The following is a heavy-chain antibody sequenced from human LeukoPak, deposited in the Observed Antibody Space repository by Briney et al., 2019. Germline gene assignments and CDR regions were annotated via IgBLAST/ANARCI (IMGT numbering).Heavy chain of an antibody. CDR1: GFTFSSYA. J-gene: IGHJ4*02. CDR3: AKDQWELSTFDY. D-gene: IGHD1-26*01. V-gene: IGHV3-23*01. Sequence: GGSLRLSCAASGFTFSSYAMSWVRQAPGKGLEWVSAISGSGGSTYYADSVKGRFTISRDNSKNTPYLQMNSLRAEDTAVYYCAKDQWELSTFDYWGQGTLVTVSS. CDR2: ISGSGGST.